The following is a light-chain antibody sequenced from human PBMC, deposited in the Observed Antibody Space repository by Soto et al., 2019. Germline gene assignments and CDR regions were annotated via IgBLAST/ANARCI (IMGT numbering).Light chain of an antibody. CDR1: QSVSLS. J-gene: IGKJ5*01. V-gene: IGKV3-11*01. Sequence: EIVLAQSPAALSLSPGERATLSCRASQSVSLSLAWYQQKPGRAPRLLIFDVSTRATGIPARFSGSGSETDFTLTISSLEPGDFVIYYCQQRSKWPLTFGQGTRLEIK. CDR2: DVS. CDR3: QQRSKWPLT.